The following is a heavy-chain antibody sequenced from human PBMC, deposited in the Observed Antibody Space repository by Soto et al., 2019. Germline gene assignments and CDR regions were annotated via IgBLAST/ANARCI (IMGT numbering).Heavy chain of an antibody. V-gene: IGHV2-5*01. CDR1: GFSLSTSGVG. Sequence: SGPTPVNPTQTLTLTCTFSGFSLSTSGVGVGWIRQPPGKALEWLALIYWNDDKRYSPSLKSRLTITKDTSKNQVVLTMTNMDPVDTATYYCAHFYVSSGFYSPGYYGMDVWCQGISVTVS. J-gene: IGHJ6*02. CDR3: AHFYVSSGFYSPGYYGMDV. CDR2: IYWNDDK. D-gene: IGHD3-22*01.